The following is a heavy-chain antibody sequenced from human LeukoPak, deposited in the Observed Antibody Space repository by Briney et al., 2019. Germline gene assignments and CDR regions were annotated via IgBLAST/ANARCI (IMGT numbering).Heavy chain of an antibody. CDR3: ARDPSNTSGRYIYFDS. D-gene: IGHD6-19*01. V-gene: IGHV1-18*04. J-gene: IGHJ4*02. Sequence: ASVKVSCKASGYTFTRYAISWVRQAPGQGLEWMGWISTYNSDTNYAQNLQGRVTMTRDTSTSTAYMELRSLRSDDTAVYYCARDPSNTSGRYIYFDSWSQGTLVTVSS. CDR2: ISTYNSDT. CDR1: GYTFTRYA.